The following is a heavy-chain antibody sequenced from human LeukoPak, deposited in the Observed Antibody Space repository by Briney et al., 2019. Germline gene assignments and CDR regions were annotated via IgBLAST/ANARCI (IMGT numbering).Heavy chain of an antibody. CDR3: ARGYSPSIRTTGNDY. D-gene: IGHD1-1*01. CDR1: GYTFTSHD. V-gene: IGHV1-8*01. CDR2: MNPNSGNS. Sequence: ASVKVSCKASGYTFTSHDINWVRQATGQGLEWMGWMNPNSGNSGYAQKFQGRVIMTRDTSISTACMELHSLRSEDTAVYYCARGYSPSIRTTGNDYWGQGTLVTVSS. J-gene: IGHJ4*02.